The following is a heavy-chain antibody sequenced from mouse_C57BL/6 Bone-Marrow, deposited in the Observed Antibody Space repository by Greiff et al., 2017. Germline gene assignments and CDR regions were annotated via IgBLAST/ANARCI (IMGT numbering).Heavy chain of an antibody. D-gene: IGHD1-1*01. Sequence: DVKLVESGPGLVKPSQSLSLTCSVTGYSITSGYFWNWIRPLPGNKLEWMGFISYAGSNNYNPSLKNRISITRDTSKNQFFLKLNSVTTEDTATYYCAREYYGSDWYFDVWGTGTTVTVSS. CDR2: ISYAGSN. CDR1: GYSITSGYF. V-gene: IGHV3-6*01. CDR3: AREYYGSDWYFDV. J-gene: IGHJ1*03.